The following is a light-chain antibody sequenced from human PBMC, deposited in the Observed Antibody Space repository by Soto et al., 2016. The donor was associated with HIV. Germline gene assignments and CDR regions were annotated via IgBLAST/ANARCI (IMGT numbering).Light chain of an antibody. J-gene: IGKJ4*01. CDR3: LQHNSYPPA. V-gene: IGKV1-17*01. CDR1: QGIRND. CDR2: AAS. Sequence: DIQMTQSPSSLSASVGDRVTITCRASQGIRNDLGWYQQKPGKAPKRLIYAASSLQRWGPIKVQRQWIWDRIFTLTISSLQPEDFATYYCLQHNSYPPAFGGGTKVE.